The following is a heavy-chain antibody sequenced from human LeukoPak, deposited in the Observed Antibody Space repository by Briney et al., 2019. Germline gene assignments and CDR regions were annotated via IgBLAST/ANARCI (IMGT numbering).Heavy chain of an antibody. D-gene: IGHD5-18*01. CDR1: GGSFSGYY. CDR2: INHSGST. V-gene: IGHV4-34*01. Sequence: SETLSLTCAVYGGSFSGYYWSWIRQPPGKGLEWIGEINHSGSTNYNPSLKSRVTIPVDTSKNQFSLKLSSVTAADTAVYYCARMRGYSYGHYDYWGQGTLVTVSS. J-gene: IGHJ4*02. CDR3: ARMRGYSYGHYDY.